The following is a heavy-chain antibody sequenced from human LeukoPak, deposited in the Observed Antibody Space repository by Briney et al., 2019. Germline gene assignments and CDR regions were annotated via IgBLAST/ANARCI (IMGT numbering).Heavy chain of an antibody. CDR1: GFTFSSYG. J-gene: IGHJ4*02. D-gene: IGHD2-21*02. Sequence: GGSLRLSCAASGFTFSSYGMHWVRQAPGKGLEWVAVIWYDGSNKYYADSVKGRFTISRDNSKNTLYLQMNSLRAEDTAVYHCARDSLAYCGGDCYSAGYFDYWGQGTLVTVSS. V-gene: IGHV3-33*01. CDR3: ARDSLAYCGGDCYSAGYFDY. CDR2: IWYDGSNK.